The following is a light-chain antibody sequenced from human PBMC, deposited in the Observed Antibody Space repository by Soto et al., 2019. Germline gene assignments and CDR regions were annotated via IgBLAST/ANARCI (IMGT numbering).Light chain of an antibody. Sequence: DIQVTQSPSSLSASVGDRVTITCRASQTISSYLNWYQQKPGKVPKLLIYATSSLQSGVPSRFSGSGSGTDFTLTVSSLQPEDFATYYCQQSYSTPSFGGGTKVEIK. CDR1: QTISSY. V-gene: IGKV1-39*01. CDR2: ATS. J-gene: IGKJ4*01. CDR3: QQSYSTPS.